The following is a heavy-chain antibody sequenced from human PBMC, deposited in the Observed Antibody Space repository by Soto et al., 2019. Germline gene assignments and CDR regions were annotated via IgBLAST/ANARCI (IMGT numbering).Heavy chain of an antibody. J-gene: IGHJ4*02. D-gene: IGHD6-19*01. CDR3: AKDHLGGAMAVPFFDY. V-gene: IGHV3-9*01. Sequence: EVQLVESGGGLVQPGRSLRLSCAASGFNFDDYAMHWVRLAPGKGLEWVAGITWNSGSTGYADSVKGRFTISRDNAKNSVYLQMNSLRPEDTALYYCAKDHLGGAMAVPFFDYRGQGALVTVSS. CDR1: GFNFDDYA. CDR2: ITWNSGST.